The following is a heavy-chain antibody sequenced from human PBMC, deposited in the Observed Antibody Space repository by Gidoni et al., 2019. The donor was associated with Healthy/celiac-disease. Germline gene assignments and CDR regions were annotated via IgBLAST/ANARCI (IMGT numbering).Heavy chain of an antibody. J-gene: IGHJ6*02. D-gene: IGHD3-10*01. CDR1: GFTVSSNY. CDR2: IYSGGST. CDR3: ARLLTDGITMVRGFRNYGMDV. V-gene: IGHV3-53*04. Sequence: EVQLVESGGGLVQPGGSLRLSCAASGFTVSSNYMSWVRQAPGKGLEWVSVIYSGGSTYYADSVKGRFTISRHNSKNTLYLQMNSLRAEDTAVYYCARLLTDGITMVRGFRNYGMDVWGQGTTVTVSS.